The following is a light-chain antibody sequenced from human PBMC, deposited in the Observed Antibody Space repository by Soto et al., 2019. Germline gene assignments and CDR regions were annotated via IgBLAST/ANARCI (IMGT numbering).Light chain of an antibody. J-gene: IGKJ4*01. V-gene: IGKV1-12*01. CDR2: ATS. CDR1: QDISSW. CDR3: QQANSLPLT. Sequence: DIQMTQSPSFLPASVGDRLTITCLASQDISSWLVWYQQKPGKAPKLLIHATSGLQSGVPSRFSGSGSGTDFTLTISNLQSEDFATYYCQQANSLPLTFGGGTKVDIK.